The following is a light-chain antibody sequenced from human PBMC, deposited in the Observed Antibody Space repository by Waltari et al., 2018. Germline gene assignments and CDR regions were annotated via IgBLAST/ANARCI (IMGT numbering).Light chain of an antibody. J-gene: IGKJ1*01. CDR1: QSVGRF. V-gene: IGKV3-20*01. CDR2: HAS. CDR3: QKYEKLPAT. Sequence: EIVLTQSPSTLSLSPGERATLSCRASQSVGRFLAWYQQKPGQAPRLLIYHASIRATGIPDRFSGSGSGTDFSLTISGLEPEDFAVYYCQKYEKLPATFGQGTKVEIK.